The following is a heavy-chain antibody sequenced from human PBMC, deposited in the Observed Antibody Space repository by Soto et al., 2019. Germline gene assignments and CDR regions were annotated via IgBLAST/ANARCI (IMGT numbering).Heavy chain of an antibody. Sequence: PSETLSLTCTVSGASISGFYWSWIRKSAGKGLEWIGRIYATGTTDYNPSLKSRVMMSVDTSKKQFSLKLRSVTAADTAVYYCAILLTTVVTQAYFDHRGQGALVTGSS. D-gene: IGHD2-21*02. CDR1: GASISGFY. J-gene: IGHJ4*02. CDR2: IYATGTT. V-gene: IGHV4-4*07. CDR3: AILLTTVVTQAYFDH.